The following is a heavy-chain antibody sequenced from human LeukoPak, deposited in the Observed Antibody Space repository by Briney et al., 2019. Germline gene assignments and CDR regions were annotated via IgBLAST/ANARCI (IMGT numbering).Heavy chain of an antibody. D-gene: IGHD3-10*01. CDR1: GFTFSSYA. J-gene: IGHJ4*02. V-gene: IGHV3-30*04. CDR2: ISYDGSNK. CDR3: AKVRSNTMVRSKGYFDY. Sequence: GGSLRLSCAASGFTFSSYAMHWVRQAPGKGLEWVAVISYDGSNKYYADSVKGRFTISRDNSKNTLYLQMNSLRAEDTAVYYCAKVRSNTMVRSKGYFDYWGQGTLVTVSS.